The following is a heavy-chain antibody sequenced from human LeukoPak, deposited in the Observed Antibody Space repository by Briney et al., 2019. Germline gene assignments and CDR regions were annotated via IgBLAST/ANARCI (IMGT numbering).Heavy chain of an antibody. CDR3: ARSGHGDYGWFDP. CDR1: GYTFTGYY. Sequence: ASVKVSCKASGYTFTGYYMHWVRQAPGQGLEWMGWINPNSGGTNYAQKFQGRVTMTRDTSISTAYMELSRLRSDDTAVYYCARSGHGDYGWFDPWGQGTLVTVSS. CDR2: INPNSGGT. D-gene: IGHD4-17*01. J-gene: IGHJ5*02. V-gene: IGHV1-2*02.